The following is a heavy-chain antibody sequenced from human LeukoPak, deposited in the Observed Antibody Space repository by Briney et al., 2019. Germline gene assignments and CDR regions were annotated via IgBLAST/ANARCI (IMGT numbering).Heavy chain of an antibody. V-gene: IGHV1-69*06. J-gene: IGHJ4*02. CDR2: IIPIFGTA. D-gene: IGHD3-22*01. CDR3: AIAVVVFRGFDY. Sequence: ASVKVSCKASGGTFSSYAISWVRQAPGQGLEWMGGIIPIFGTANYAQKFQGRVTMTEDTSTDTAYMELSSLRSEDTAVYYCAIAVVVFRGFDYWGQGTLVTVSS. CDR1: GGTFSSYA.